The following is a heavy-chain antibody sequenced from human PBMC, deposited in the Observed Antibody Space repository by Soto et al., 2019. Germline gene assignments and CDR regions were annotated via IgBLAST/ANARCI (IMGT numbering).Heavy chain of an antibody. CDR2: INPSSGST. D-gene: IGHD1-26*01. Sequence: QVQLVQSGAEVKKPGASVKVSCKASGYPFTSYYVHWVRQAPGQGLEWMGFINPSSGSTSYAQKFQGRVTMTRDTSTSTVYMEVSSLRSEDTAVYYCAREMYTTRGSSFDYWGQRTLVTVSS. CDR1: GYPFTSYY. V-gene: IGHV1-46*01. J-gene: IGHJ4*02. CDR3: AREMYTTRGSSFDY.